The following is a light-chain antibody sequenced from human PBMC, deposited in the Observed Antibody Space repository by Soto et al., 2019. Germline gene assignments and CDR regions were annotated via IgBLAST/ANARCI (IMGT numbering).Light chain of an antibody. CDR2: NNN. Sequence: QSVLTQPPSVSAAPGQTVTVSCSGNRSNIGSEYVSWYRQFPGTAPRLLIYNNNLRPSGIPDRFSGSKSGTSATLGITGLQTGDEAVYYCGSWDTSLTAGRAVFGGGTKLTVL. CDR1: RSNIGSEY. V-gene: IGLV1-51*01. J-gene: IGLJ2*01. CDR3: GSWDTSLTAGRAV.